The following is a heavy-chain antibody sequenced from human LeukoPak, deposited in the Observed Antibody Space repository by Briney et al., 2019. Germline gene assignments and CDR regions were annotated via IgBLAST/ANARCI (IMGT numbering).Heavy chain of an antibody. Sequence: GGSLRLSCSASGFTFSNYAMHWVRQAPGKGLEWVSAISGSGGSTYYADSVKGRFTISRDNSKNTLYLQMNSLRAEDTAVYYCAKAHSGSYYSGIDWGQGTLVTVSS. CDR1: GFTFSNYA. V-gene: IGHV3-23*01. CDR3: AKAHSGSYYSGID. CDR2: ISGSGGST. J-gene: IGHJ4*02. D-gene: IGHD1-26*01.